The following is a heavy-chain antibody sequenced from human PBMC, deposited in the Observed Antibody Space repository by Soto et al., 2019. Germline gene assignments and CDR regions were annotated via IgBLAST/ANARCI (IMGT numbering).Heavy chain of an antibody. CDR2: IYYSGST. D-gene: IGHD3-10*01. CDR3: ARVWGGAFDI. V-gene: IGHV4-59*01. CDR1: GGSISSYY. Sequence: QVQLQESGPGLVKPSETLSLTCTVSGGSISSYYWSWIRQPPGKGLEWIGYIYYSGSTNYNPSRRSRVTPSVDTSKHQFPRKLSSVTAADTAVYYCARVWGGAFDIWGQGTMVTVSS. J-gene: IGHJ3*02.